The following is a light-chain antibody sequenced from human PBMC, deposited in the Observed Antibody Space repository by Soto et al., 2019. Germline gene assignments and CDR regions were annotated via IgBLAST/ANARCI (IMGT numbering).Light chain of an antibody. CDR2: EVT. Sequence: ALTQPASVSWSTGQSLTISCTGTSGDIGSYNRVSWYQQHPGKAPKLIIYEVTDRPSGVSNRFSGSKSGNTASLTISGLQAEDEAEYYCSSCTNINTRACVFGTGTKVTVL. J-gene: IGLJ1*01. V-gene: IGLV2-14*01. CDR1: SGDIGSYNR. CDR3: SSCTNINTRACV.